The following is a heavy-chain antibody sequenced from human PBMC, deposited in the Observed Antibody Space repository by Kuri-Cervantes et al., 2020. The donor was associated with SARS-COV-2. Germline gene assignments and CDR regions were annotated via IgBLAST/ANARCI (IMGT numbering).Heavy chain of an antibody. Sequence: ASVKVSCKASGYTFTSYGISWVRQAPGQGLKWMGWISAYNGNTNYAQKLQGRVTMTTDTSTSTAYMELRSLRSEDTAVYYCARGRRITIFGVVIQEGQLFDYWGQGTLVTVSS. D-gene: IGHD3-3*01. V-gene: IGHV1-18*01. CDR2: ISAYNGNT. CDR3: ARGRRITIFGVVIQEGQLFDY. J-gene: IGHJ4*02. CDR1: GYTFTSYG.